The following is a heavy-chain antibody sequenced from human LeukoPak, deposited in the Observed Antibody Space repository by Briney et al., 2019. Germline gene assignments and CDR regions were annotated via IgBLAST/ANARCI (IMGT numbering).Heavy chain of an antibody. CDR2: IKSKTDGGIK. V-gene: IGHV3-15*01. Sequence: GGSLRLSCAASGLTLSNAWMTWVRQAPGKGPEWVARIKSKTDGGIKDYAAPVKGTFTISRDDSENTVYLQMNSLKIEDTAVYYCATGRSGYFDSWGQGTLVFVSS. J-gene: IGHJ4*02. CDR3: ATGRSGYFDS. CDR1: GLTLSNAW.